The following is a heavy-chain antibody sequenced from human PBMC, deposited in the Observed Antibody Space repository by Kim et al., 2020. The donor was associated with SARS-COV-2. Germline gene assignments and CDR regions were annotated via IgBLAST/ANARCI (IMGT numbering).Heavy chain of an antibody. CDR2: IRGGGDT. CDR3: WQCVVRKGGWCNGLDP. D-gene: IGHD6-19*01. J-gene: IGHJ5*02. Sequence: GGSLRLSCAASGFTFSNYAMTWVRQAPGKGLEWVSSIRGGGDTFYAGSVNGRFTISRDDSKNTLSLQMNSLTAEDTAIYYCWQCVVRKGGWCNGLDPWGQGAVVTGSS. V-gene: IGHV3-23*01. CDR1: GFTFSNYA.